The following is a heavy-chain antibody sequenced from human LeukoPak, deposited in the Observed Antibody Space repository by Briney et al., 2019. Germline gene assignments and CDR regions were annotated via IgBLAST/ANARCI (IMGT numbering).Heavy chain of an antibody. D-gene: IGHD3-22*01. CDR3: ARLETYDSTLDY. Sequence: SETLSLTCTVSGDSITTSSYYWGWIRQPPGKGLEWIGNIYYSGSTYYNPSLKSRVTIAVDTSKNQFSLWLSSVTAADTAVYYCARLETYDSTLDYWGQGTLVTVSS. V-gene: IGHV4-39*01. CDR1: GDSITTSSYY. J-gene: IGHJ4*02. CDR2: IYYSGST.